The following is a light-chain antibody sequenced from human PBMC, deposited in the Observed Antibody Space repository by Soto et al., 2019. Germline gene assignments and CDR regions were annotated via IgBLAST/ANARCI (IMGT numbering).Light chain of an antibody. CDR2: GAS. CDR1: EGILSY. Sequence: DIQMTQSPSSLSASVGDRVTITCRASEGILSYLNWYQHKPGKAPRFLIYGASTLQSGVPSRFSASGSGRDFTLTISNLQPEDFATYFCQQSFSIPLTFGGGTKVEMK. V-gene: IGKV1-39*01. CDR3: QQSFSIPLT. J-gene: IGKJ4*01.